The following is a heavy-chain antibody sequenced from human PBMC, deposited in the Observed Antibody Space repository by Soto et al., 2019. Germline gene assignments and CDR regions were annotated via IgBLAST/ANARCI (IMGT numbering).Heavy chain of an antibody. D-gene: IGHD6-19*01. V-gene: IGHV3-23*01. J-gene: IGHJ4*02. CDR1: GFTFSNYA. CDR3: AKSPGTVAGTPGYFDY. CDR2: ITSSGGTT. Sequence: GSLRLSCAASGFTFSNYAMRWVRQAPGKGLEWVSTITSSGGTTYYADSVKGRFTISRDNSKNTLYVQMNSLRAEDTAVYYCAKSPGTVAGTPGYFDYWGLGTLVTVSS.